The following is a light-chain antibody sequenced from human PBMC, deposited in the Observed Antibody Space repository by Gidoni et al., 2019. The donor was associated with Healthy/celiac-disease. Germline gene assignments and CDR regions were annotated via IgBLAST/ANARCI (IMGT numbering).Light chain of an antibody. CDR2: GAS. V-gene: IGKV3-20*01. CDR3: QQYGSSPLYT. J-gene: IGKJ2*01. Sequence: EIVLTQSPVTLSLSPGERATLSCRASQSVSSSYLAWYQQKPGQAPRLLIYGASSRATGIPDRFSGSGSGTDFTLTISRLEPEDCAVYYCQQYGSSPLYTFGQGTKLEIK. CDR1: QSVSSSY.